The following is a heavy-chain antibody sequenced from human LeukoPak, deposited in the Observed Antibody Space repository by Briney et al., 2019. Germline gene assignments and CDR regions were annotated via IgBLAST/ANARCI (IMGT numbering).Heavy chain of an antibody. V-gene: IGHV1-69*04. CDR1: GYTFTSYY. J-gene: IGHJ5*02. D-gene: IGHD3-22*01. CDR3: ARAGFYDSSGYYSSWFDP. CDR2: IIPILGIA. Sequence: ASVKVSCKASGYTFTSYYMHWVRQAPGQGLEWMGRIIPILGIANYAQKFQGRVTITADKSTSTAYMELSSLRSEDTAVYYCARAGFYDSSGYYSSWFDPWGQGTLVTVSS.